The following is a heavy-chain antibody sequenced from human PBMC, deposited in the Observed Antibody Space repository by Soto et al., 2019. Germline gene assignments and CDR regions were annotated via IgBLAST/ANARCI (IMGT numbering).Heavy chain of an antibody. CDR2: IRSKTYGGTT. V-gene: IGHV3-49*04. Sequence: GGSLRLSCTASGFTFGDYAMSWVRQAPGKGLEWVGFIRSKTYGGTTEYAASVKGRFTISRDDSKSIAYLQMNSLKTEDSAGYYCTRGDEWLVDYWGQGTLVTVSS. D-gene: IGHD6-19*01. J-gene: IGHJ4*02. CDR3: TRGDEWLVDY. CDR1: GFTFGDYA.